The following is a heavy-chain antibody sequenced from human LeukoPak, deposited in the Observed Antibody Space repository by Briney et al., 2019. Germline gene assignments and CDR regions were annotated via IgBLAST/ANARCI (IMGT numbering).Heavy chain of an antibody. CDR1: EFTFSSYS. V-gene: IGHV3-21*01. Sequence: GGSLRLSRAASEFTFSSYSMNWVRQAPGKGLEWVSSISSSSSYIYYADSVKGRFTISRDNAKNSLYLQMNSLRAEDTAVYYCARDQGVTASNFDYWGQGTLVTVSS. CDR2: ISSSSSYI. CDR3: ARDQGVTASNFDY. J-gene: IGHJ4*02. D-gene: IGHD2-21*02.